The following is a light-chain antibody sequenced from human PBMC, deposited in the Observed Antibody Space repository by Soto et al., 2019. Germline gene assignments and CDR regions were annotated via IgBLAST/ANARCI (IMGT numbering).Light chain of an antibody. CDR1: SSNIGTTT. CDR3: AAWDDSLNGCV. CDR2: NDI. Sequence: QSVLTQPPSTSGTPGQRVTISCSGSSSNIGTTTVNWYQHLPGTAPKLLIYNDIQRPSGVPDRFSGSKSGTSASLAISGLQSEDEADYYCAAWDDSLNGCVFGTVTKVTVL. V-gene: IGLV1-44*01. J-gene: IGLJ1*01.